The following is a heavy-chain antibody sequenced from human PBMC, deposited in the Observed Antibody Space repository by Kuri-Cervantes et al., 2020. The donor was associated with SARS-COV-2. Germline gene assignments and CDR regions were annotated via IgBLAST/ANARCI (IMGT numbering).Heavy chain of an antibody. CDR1: GFNFSHYT. J-gene: IGHJ3*02. CDR3: TRGRGLNYDGGGAFDI. CDR2: ISLNGGST. Sequence: GGSLRLSCVVSGFNFSHYTMHWVRQAPGKGLEYVSAISLNGGSTYYTNSVKGRFTISRDDSKNTLYLQMASLRAEDMAVYYCTRGRGLNYDGGGAFDIWGQGTKVTVSS. D-gene: IGHD4-23*01. V-gene: IGHV3-64*01.